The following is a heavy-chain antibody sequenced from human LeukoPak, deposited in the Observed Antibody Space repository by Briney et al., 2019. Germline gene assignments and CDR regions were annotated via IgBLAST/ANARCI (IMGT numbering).Heavy chain of an antibody. J-gene: IGHJ6*03. CDR3: AKRSQLVVITRDHYMAV. V-gene: IGHV3-30*02. Sequence: GGSLRLSCAASGFTFSSYGMHWVRQAPGKGLEWVAFIRHDGSNKYYADSVKGRFTISRDNSKNTLYLQMNSLRAGDTAVYYCAKRSQLVVITRDHYMAVWGKGTTVTISS. CDR2: IRHDGSNK. D-gene: IGHD3-22*01. CDR1: GFTFSSYG.